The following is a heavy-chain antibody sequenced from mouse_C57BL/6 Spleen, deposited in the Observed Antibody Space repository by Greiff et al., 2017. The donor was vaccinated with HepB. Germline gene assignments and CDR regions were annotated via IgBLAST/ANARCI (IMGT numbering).Heavy chain of an antibody. Sequence: QVQLQQSGAELVKPGASVKISCKASGYAFSSYWMNWVKQRPGKGLEWIGQIYPGDGDTNYNGKFKGKATLTADKSSSTAYMQLSSLTSEDSAVYFCEGSNYEGYFDVWGTGTTVTVSS. CDR1: GYAFSSYW. CDR3: EGSNYEGYFDV. CDR2: IYPGDGDT. V-gene: IGHV1-80*01. D-gene: IGHD2-5*01. J-gene: IGHJ1*03.